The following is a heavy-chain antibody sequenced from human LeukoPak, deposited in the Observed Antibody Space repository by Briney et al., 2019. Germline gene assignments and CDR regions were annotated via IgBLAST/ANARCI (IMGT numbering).Heavy chain of an antibody. V-gene: IGHV3-48*01. Sequence: GGSLRLSCAASGFTFSSYSMNWVRQAPGKGPEWVSYISSSSSTIYYADSVKGRFTISRDNAKNSLYLQMNSLRAEDTAVYYCARKASVWSGYYDIWGQGTMVTVSS. J-gene: IGHJ3*02. CDR1: GFTFSSYS. D-gene: IGHD3-3*01. CDR2: ISSSSSTI. CDR3: ARKASVWSGYYDI.